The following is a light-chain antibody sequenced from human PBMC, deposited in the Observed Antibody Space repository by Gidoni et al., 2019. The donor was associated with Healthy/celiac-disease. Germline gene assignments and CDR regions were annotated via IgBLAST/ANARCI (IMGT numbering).Light chain of an antibody. CDR1: QGISNY. J-gene: IGKJ1*01. Sequence: DIQMTQSASSLSASVGDRVTITCQASQGISNYLAWYQQKPGKVPKLLIYAASTLHSGVQSRFSGSGSGTDFTLTISSLPPEDVATYYCQKYNSAPWTFGQGTKVEIK. CDR2: AAS. CDR3: QKYNSAPWT. V-gene: IGKV1-27*01.